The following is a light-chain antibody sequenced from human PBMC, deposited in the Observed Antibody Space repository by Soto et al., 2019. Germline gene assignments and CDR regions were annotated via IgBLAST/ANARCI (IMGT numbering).Light chain of an antibody. Sequence: QLVLTQSPSASASLRASVKLTCTLSSGHSSYAIAWHQQQPEKGPRYLMKLNSDGSHSKGDGIPDRFSGSSSGAERYLTISSLQSEDEADYYCETWDRNTRVFGGGTQLTVL. CDR1: SGHSSYA. J-gene: IGLJ2*01. CDR3: ETWDRNTRV. CDR2: LNSDGSH. V-gene: IGLV4-69*01.